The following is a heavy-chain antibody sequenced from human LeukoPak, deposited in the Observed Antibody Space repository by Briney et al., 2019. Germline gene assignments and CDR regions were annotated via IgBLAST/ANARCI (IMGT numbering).Heavy chain of an antibody. CDR3: ARLAVDQIAVAGGYYYYYYMDV. Sequence: GGSLRLSCAASGFTFSSYSMSWVRQAPGKGLEWVSSISSSSSYIYYADSVKGRFTISRDNAKNSLYLQMNSLRAEDTAVYYCARLAVDQIAVAGGYYYYYYMDVWGKGTTVTVSS. D-gene: IGHD6-19*01. CDR2: ISSSSSYI. J-gene: IGHJ6*03. V-gene: IGHV3-21*01. CDR1: GFTFSSYS.